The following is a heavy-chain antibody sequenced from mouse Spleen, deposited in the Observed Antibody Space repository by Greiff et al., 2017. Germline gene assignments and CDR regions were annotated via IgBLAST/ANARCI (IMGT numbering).Heavy chain of an antibody. J-gene: IGHJ4*01. CDR1: GFSLTSYG. Sequence: QVQLKESGPGLVAPSQSLSITCTISGFSLTSYGVHWVRQPPGKGLEWLVVIWSDGSTTYNSALKSRLSISKDNSKSQVFLKMNSLQTDDTAMYYCARHYRYDGAMDYWGQGTSVTVSS. CDR3: ARHYRYDGAMDY. D-gene: IGHD2-14*01. CDR2: IWSDGST. V-gene: IGHV2-6-1*01.